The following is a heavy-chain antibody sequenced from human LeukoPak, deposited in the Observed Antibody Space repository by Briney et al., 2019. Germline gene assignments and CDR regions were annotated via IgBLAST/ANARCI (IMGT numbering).Heavy chain of an antibody. Sequence: PGGSLRLSCSVSGFTFSTYVMHWVRQAPGKGLEYVSAISSNGDNTYYADSVKGRFTISRDNSKNTLYLQMSSLRADDTAVYYCVRGTGYWGQGTLVTAS. CDR1: GFTFSTYV. V-gene: IGHV3-64D*06. CDR3: VRGTGY. J-gene: IGHJ4*02. CDR2: ISSNGDNT.